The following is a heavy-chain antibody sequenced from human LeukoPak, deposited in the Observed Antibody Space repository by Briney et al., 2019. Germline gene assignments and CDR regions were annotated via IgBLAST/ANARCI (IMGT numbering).Heavy chain of an antibody. J-gene: IGHJ4*02. CDR2: IRGKTNSYAT. D-gene: IGHD6-19*01. CDR3: TGGSGWYSPDY. V-gene: IGHV3-73*01. CDR1: GFTFSDSS. Sequence: GGSLRLSWAAPGFTFSDSSLNWVRQASGKGLGGVGHIRGKTNSYATVYAASVRGRFTIYRDDSKNTAYLQMNSLKTEDTAVYYCTGGSGWYSPDYWGQVTLVTVSS.